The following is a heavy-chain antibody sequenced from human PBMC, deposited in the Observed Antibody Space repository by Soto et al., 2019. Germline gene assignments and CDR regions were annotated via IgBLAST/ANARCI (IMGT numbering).Heavy chain of an antibody. CDR2: ISAYNGNT. V-gene: IGHV1-18*01. CDR1: GYTFTSYG. Sequence: QVQLVQSGAEVKKPGASVKVSCKASGYTFTSYGISWVRQAPGQGLEWMGWISAYNGNTNYAQKLQGRVTMTTDTSTSTAYMELRSLRSDDTAVYYCARWVDYDSTYYYYGMDVWGQGTTVTVSS. CDR3: ARWVDYDSTYYYYGMDV. J-gene: IGHJ6*02. D-gene: IGHD4-17*01.